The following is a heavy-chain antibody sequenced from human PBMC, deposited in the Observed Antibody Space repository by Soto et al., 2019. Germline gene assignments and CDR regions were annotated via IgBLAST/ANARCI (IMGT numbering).Heavy chain of an antibody. Sequence: SETLSLTCTVSGGSISSYYWSWIRQPPGKGLEWIGYTYYSGSTNYNPSLKGRVTISVDTSKNQFSLKLSSVTAADTAVYYCARGRTGGVIIDPLDYWGQGTLVTVSS. D-gene: IGHD3-10*01. CDR1: GGSISSYY. J-gene: IGHJ4*02. V-gene: IGHV4-59*01. CDR2: TYYSGST. CDR3: ARGRTGGVIIDPLDY.